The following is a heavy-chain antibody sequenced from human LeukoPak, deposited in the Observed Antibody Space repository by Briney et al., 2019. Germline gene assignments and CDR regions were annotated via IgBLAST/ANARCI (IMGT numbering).Heavy chain of an antibody. Sequence: PGGSLRLSCLASGLTLSNYGMNWVRQAPGKGLEWLSYISASGRTIYYADSVKGRFSMSRDNANDSVFLEMNSLRVDDTALYYCARDLEEDWGQGTLVTVSS. V-gene: IGHV3-48*04. CDR2: ISASGRTI. CDR3: ARDLEED. J-gene: IGHJ4*02. CDR1: GLTLSNYG.